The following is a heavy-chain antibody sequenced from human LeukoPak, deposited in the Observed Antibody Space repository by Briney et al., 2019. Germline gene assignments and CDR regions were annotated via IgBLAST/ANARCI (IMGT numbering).Heavy chain of an antibody. CDR3: AKDYCSSTSCRISYYFDY. CDR2: ISGSGGST. CDR1: GFTFSSYA. D-gene: IGHD2-2*01. Sequence: PGGSLRLSCAASGFTFSSYAMSWVRQAPGKGLEWVSAISGSGGSTYYADSVKGRFTISRDNSKNTLYLQMNSLRAEDTAVYYCAKDYCSSTSCRISYYFDYWGQGTLVTVSS. J-gene: IGHJ4*02. V-gene: IGHV3-23*01.